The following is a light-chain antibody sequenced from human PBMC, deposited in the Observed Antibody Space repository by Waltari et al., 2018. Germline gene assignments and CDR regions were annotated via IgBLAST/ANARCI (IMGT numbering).Light chain of an antibody. V-gene: IGKV3-20*01. J-gene: IGKJ1*01. CDR2: DAS. CDR1: QSVSGNY. CDR3: QQYRSSPRT. Sequence: DIVLMPSPGTLSLSPGERATISCRASQSVSGNYLAWYQHKPGQAHILVISDASTRATGIPDSFSGSASETDYTHTISSLGTEDYAVYYCQQYRSSPRTFGQGTKVKIK.